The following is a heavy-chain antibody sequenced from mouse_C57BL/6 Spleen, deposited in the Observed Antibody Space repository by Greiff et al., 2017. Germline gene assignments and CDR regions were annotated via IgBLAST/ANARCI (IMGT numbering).Heavy chain of an antibody. CDR3: ARYYDSLYYYAMDY. CDR1: GFSLTSYG. V-gene: IGHV2-2*01. J-gene: IGHJ4*01. Sequence: VQGVESGPGLVQPSQSLSITCTVSGFSLTSYGVHWVRQSPGKGLEWLGVIWSGGSTDYNAAFISRLSIRKDNSKSQVFFKMNSLQADDTAIYYCARYYDSLYYYAMDYWGQGTSVTVSS. D-gene: IGHD2-4*01. CDR2: IWSGGST.